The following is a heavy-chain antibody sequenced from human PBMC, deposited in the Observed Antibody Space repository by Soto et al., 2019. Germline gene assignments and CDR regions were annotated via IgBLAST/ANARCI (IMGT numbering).Heavy chain of an antibody. D-gene: IGHD3-10*01. J-gene: IGHJ6*02. CDR1: GFTFSSYG. V-gene: IGHV3-74*01. CDR3: ARWVYYCGQRDFEN. CDR2: INSDGSST. Sequence: PGESLRLACAPSGFTFSSYGMHWVRQAPGKGLVWVSRINSDGSSTSYADSVKGRFTISRDNAKNTLYLQMNSLRAEDTAVYYCARWVYYCGQRDFENWGQGTRVTVSS.